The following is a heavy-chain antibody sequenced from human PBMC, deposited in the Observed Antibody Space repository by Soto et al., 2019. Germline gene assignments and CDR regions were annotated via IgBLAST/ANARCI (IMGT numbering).Heavy chain of an antibody. CDR1: GGSFSGYY. V-gene: IGHV4-34*01. J-gene: IGHJ4*02. D-gene: IGHD1-1*01. CDR2: INHSGST. Sequence: SETLSLTCAVYGGSFSGYYWGWIRQPPGKGLEWIGEINHSGSTNYNPSLKSRVTISVDTSKNQFSLKLSSVTAADTAVYYCARADRDLERLIDYWGQGTLVTVSS. CDR3: ARADRDLERLIDY.